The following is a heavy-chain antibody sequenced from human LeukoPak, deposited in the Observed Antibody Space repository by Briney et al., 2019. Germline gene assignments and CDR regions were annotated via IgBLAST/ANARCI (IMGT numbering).Heavy chain of an antibody. Sequence: GGSLRLSCAASGFTFSSYAMSWVRQAPGKGLEWISAISDSGDTTDYADSVRGRFTVSRDNAKDTLYLQMNSLRAEDTAVYYCTCDLDRSDGLWGQGTMVTVSS. J-gene: IGHJ3*01. D-gene: IGHD2-8*01. V-gene: IGHV3-23*01. CDR3: TCDLDRSDGL. CDR2: ISDSGDTT. CDR1: GFTFSSYA.